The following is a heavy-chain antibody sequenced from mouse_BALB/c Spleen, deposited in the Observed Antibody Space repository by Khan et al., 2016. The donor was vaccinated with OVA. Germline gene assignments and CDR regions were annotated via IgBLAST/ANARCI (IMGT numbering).Heavy chain of an antibody. CDR3: ARGNYYGYYFDY. Sequence: EVQLQESGPGLVKPSQSLSLTCTVTGYSITSGYAWNWIRQFPGNKLEWMGYISYSGGTSYNPSLKSRISITRDTSTNQFFLQLNAVTTEDTATYDCARGNYYGYYFDYWGQGTTLTVSS. J-gene: IGHJ2*01. CDR2: ISYSGGT. D-gene: IGHD1-1*01. CDR1: GYSITSGYA. V-gene: IGHV3-2*02.